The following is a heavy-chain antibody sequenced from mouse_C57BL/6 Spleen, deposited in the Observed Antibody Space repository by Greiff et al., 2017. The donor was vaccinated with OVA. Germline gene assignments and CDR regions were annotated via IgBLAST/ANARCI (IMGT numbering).Heavy chain of an antibody. CDR1: GFTFSSYG. CDR2: ISRGGSYT. Sequence: EVQVVEPGGDLVKPGGSLKLSCAASGFTFSSYGMSWVRQTPDKRLEWVATISRGGSYTYYPDSVKGRFTISRDNATNTLYLQMSSRKSEDTAMYYCAIHYDYDDGYYFDYWGQGTTLTVSS. CDR3: AIHYDYDDGYYFDY. V-gene: IGHV5-6*01. D-gene: IGHD2-4*01. J-gene: IGHJ2*01.